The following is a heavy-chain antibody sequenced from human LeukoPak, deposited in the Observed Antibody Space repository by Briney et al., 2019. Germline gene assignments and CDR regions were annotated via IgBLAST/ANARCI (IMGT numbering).Heavy chain of an antibody. V-gene: IGHV3-43*02. CDR1: GINFADYA. CDR3: AKESGKFDY. CDR2: ISADGGNT. J-gene: IGHJ4*02. Sequence: GGSLRLSCVVSGINFADYAMHWVRQPPGKGLEWVSLISADGGNTFSADSVKGRFSISRDNSKNSLYLQMNSLRSEDTAMYYCAKESGKFDYWGQGTLVAVSS.